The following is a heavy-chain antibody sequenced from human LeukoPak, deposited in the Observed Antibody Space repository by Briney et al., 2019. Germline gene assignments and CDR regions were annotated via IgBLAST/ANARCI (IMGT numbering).Heavy chain of an antibody. Sequence: GASVKASCKASGYTFTSYGISWVRQALGQGLEWMGWISAYNGNTNYAQKLQGRVTMTTDTSTSTAYMELRSLRSDDTAVYYCARGQYYYDSSGYKYFDYWGQGTLVTVSS. J-gene: IGHJ4*02. CDR1: GYTFTSYG. CDR3: ARGQYYYDSSGYKYFDY. CDR2: ISAYNGNT. V-gene: IGHV1-18*01. D-gene: IGHD3-22*01.